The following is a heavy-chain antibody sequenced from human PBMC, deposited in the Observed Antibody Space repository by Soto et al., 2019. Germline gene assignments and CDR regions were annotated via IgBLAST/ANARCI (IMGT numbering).Heavy chain of an antibody. J-gene: IGHJ5*02. D-gene: IGHD3-16*01. CDR3: ARERLMPDSGWFDP. Sequence: TLSLTCTVSGGSISSGGYYWSWIRQHPGKGLEWIGYIYYSGSTYYNPSLKSRVTISVDTSKNQFSLKLSSVTAADTAVYYCARERLMPDSGWFDPWGQGTLVTVSS. CDR2: IYYSGST. CDR1: GGSISSGGYY. V-gene: IGHV4-31*03.